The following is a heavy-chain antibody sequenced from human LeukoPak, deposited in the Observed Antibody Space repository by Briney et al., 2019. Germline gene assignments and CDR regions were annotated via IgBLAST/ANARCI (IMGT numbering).Heavy chain of an antibody. V-gene: IGHV4-59*01. D-gene: IGHD3-16*01. CDR2: IYYSGST. CDR3: ARGIKAWGTRGSYFDY. J-gene: IGHJ4*02. Sequence: PSGTLSLTCTVSGGSISSYYWSWIRQPPGKGLEWIGYIYYSGSTNYNPSLKSRVTISVDTSKNQFSLKLSSVTAADTAVYYCARGIKAWGTRGSYFDYWGQGTLVTVSS. CDR1: GGSISSYY.